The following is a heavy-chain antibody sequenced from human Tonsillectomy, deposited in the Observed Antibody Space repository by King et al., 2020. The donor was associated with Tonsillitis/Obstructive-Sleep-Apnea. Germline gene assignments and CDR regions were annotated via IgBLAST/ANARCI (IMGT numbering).Heavy chain of an antibody. J-gene: IGHJ6*03. D-gene: IGHD1-26*01. CDR1: GGFISSRSYY. Sequence: LQLQESGPGLVKPSETLSLICTVSGGFISSRSYYWGWIRQPPGKGLEWIGSIYYSGTTYYNPSLQSRVTISVDTSRNQFSLRLSSVTDADTAVYYCVSHNSGSNSDHYYYMDVWGKGTTVTVSS. CDR3: VSHNSGSNSDHYYYMDV. V-gene: IGHV4-39*01. CDR2: IYYSGTT.